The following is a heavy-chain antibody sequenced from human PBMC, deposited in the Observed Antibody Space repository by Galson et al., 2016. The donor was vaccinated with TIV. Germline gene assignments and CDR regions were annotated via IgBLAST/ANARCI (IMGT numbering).Heavy chain of an antibody. V-gene: IGHV1-18*01. CDR3: ARGSYFGLRPDAFDI. D-gene: IGHD3-9*01. Sequence: SAKVPCKAAGYTLTRYSISWVRQAPGQGLEWMGWISVYKGVTNSIQKVQGRVTMTIDTSTGTAYMDLTSMRSDDTAVYYCARGSYFGLRPDAFDIWGQGTMVTVSS. CDR2: ISVYKGVT. J-gene: IGHJ3*02. CDR1: GYTLTRYS.